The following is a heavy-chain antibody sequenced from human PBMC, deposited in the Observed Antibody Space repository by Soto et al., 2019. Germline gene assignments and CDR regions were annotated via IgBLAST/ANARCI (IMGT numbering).Heavy chain of an antibody. Sequence: SETLSLTCTVSGGSISSGDYYWNWIRQPPGKDLEWIGYVYYSGTAYYTPSLQTRVTISVDTSKDEFSLQLTSVTAADTAVYYCARVDSSSSIDYWGQGTLVTVPS. D-gene: IGHD6-6*01. CDR1: GGSISSGDYY. V-gene: IGHV4-30-4*01. CDR2: VYYSGTA. CDR3: ARVDSSSSIDY. J-gene: IGHJ4*02.